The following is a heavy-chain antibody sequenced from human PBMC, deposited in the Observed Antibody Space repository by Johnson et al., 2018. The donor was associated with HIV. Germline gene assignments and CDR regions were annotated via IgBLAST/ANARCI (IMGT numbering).Heavy chain of an antibody. CDR2: ISYDGSNR. J-gene: IGHJ3*02. CDR3: ARGEAADGAFDI. V-gene: IGHV3-30*04. Sequence: VQLVESGGGLVTPGGSLRLSCAASGFTFSSNAMHCFRQAPGKGLEWVAVISYDGSNRYYADSVKGRFTIARDHSKNTLYLQLNSLRAEDTAGYYCARGEAADGAFDIWGQGTMVTVSS. CDR1: GFTFSSNA. D-gene: IGHD6-13*01.